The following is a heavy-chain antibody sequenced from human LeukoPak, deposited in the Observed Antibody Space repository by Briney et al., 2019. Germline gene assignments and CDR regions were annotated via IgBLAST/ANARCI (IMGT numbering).Heavy chain of an antibody. Sequence: ASVKVSCKVSGYTLTELSMHWVRQAPGKGLEWMGGFDPEDGETIYAQKFQGRVTMTEDTSTDTAYMELSSLRSEDTAVYYCASPGILRDYYYYYMDVWGKGTTVTVSS. D-gene: IGHD1-14*01. CDR3: ASPGILRDYYYYYMDV. CDR2: FDPEDGET. J-gene: IGHJ6*03. CDR1: GYTLTELS. V-gene: IGHV1-24*01.